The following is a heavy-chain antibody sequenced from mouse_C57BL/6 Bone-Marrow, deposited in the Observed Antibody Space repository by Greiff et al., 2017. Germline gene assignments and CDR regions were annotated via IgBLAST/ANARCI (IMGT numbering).Heavy chain of an antibody. CDR2: GQGLEWIG. CDR3: SEDSAVYYCACSQTYKSLAY. Sequence: QVQLKQSGPELARPWASVKISCQAFYTFSSRVHFAIRATNYWMQWVKQRPGQGLEWIGDIYPGTGDTSYNQKFKGKATLTADKSSSTAYMQLSSLTSEDSAVYYCACSQTYKSLAYGGQGTLVTVSA. D-gene: IGHD2-12*01. CDR1: YTFSSRVH. V-gene: IGHV1-87*01. J-gene: IGHJ3*01.